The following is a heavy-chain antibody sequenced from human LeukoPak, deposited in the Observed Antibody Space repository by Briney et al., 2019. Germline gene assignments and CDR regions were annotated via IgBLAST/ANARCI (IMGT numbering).Heavy chain of an antibody. V-gene: IGHV4-38-2*01. J-gene: IGHJ4*02. CDR3: ALRFLEWLLPPGYFDY. D-gene: IGHD3-3*01. Sequence: SETLSLTCAVSGYSISSGYYWGWIRQPPGKGLEWIGSIYHSGSTYYNPSLKGRVTISVDTSKNQFSLKLSSVTAADTAVYYCALRFLEWLLPPGYFDYWGQGTLVTVSS. CDR1: GYSISSGYY. CDR2: IYHSGST.